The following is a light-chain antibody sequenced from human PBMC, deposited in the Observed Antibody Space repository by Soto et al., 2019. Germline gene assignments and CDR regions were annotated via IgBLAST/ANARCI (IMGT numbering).Light chain of an antibody. J-gene: IGKJ1*01. CDR1: QTISSW. V-gene: IGKV1-5*03. CDR3: QQCDSTPWT. Sequence: DIQMTPSPSTLSGSVGDRVTITCRASQTISSWLAWYQQKPGKAPKLLIYKASTLKSGVPARFSGSGSGTDFTLTMNSLQPEDFATYYCQQCDSTPWTFGQGTKVDIK. CDR2: KAS.